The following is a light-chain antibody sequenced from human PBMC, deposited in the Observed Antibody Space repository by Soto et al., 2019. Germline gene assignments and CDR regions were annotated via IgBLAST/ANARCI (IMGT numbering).Light chain of an antibody. V-gene: IGKV4-1*01. CDR1: QSLLYSSNNKNY. CDR2: WAS. CDR3: QHYYVIPFT. J-gene: IGKJ4*01. Sequence: DIVMTQSPDSLAVSLGERATINCKSSQSLLYSSNNKNYLAWYQQKPGQPPKLLIYWASTRESGVPDRFSGSGSGTDFTLSISSLQAEDVAVYYCQHYYVIPFTFGGGTKVEIK.